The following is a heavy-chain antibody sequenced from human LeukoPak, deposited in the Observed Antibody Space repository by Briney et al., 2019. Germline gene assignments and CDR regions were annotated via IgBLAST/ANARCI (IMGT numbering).Heavy chain of an antibody. CDR3: ARLPYCSGGSCYSRLFSFFDY. CDR2: IYPGDSDT. V-gene: IGHV5-51*01. CDR1: GYSFTSYW. D-gene: IGHD2-15*01. J-gene: IGHJ4*02. Sequence: GESLKISCKGSGYSFTSYWIGWVRQMPGKGLEWMGIIYPGDSDTRYSPSFQGQVTISADKSISTAYLQWSSLKASDTAMYYCARLPYCSGGSCYSRLFSFFDYWGPGTLVTVSS.